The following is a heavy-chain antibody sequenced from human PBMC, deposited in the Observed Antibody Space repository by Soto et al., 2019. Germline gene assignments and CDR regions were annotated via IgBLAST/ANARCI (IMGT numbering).Heavy chain of an antibody. CDR3: ARGLAGAYSPPLL. CDR2: INPGGGRT. CDR1: GYTFTNYY. J-gene: IGHJ4*02. V-gene: IGHV1-46*01. D-gene: IGHD2-21*01. Sequence: QVQLVQSGAEVKNPGASVKVSCKTSGYTFTNYYMHWVRQAPGLGLEWMGIINPGGGRTGYAQRLHGRVTMTRDTSTSTVDMQLSSLRSDDTAVYYCARGLAGAYSPPLLWGQGTLVTVSS.